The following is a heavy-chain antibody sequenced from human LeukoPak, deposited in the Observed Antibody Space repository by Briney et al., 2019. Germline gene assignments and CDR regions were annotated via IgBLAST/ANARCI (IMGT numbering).Heavy chain of an antibody. Sequence: SETLSLTCTISGSSITSVSHYWGWIRQPPGKGLEWIGDIYYTGSTYYSPSLRSRVTMSVHTSENQFSLRLNSVTAVGTAVYYCARRWGNIVGVTSEYWGQGTLVTVSS. D-gene: IGHD3-16*01. J-gene: IGHJ4*02. CDR2: IYYTGST. CDR1: GSSITSVSHY. CDR3: ARRWGNIVGVTSEY. V-gene: IGHV4-39*01.